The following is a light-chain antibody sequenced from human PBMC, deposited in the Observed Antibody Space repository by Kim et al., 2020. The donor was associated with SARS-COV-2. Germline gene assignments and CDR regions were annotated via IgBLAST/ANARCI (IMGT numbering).Light chain of an antibody. CDR1: QSVLYSSNNKNY. J-gene: IGKJ2*01. Sequence: DIVMTQSPDSLSVSLGERATIHCKSSQSVLYSSNNKNYLSWFQQKPGQPPKLLFYWASTRESGVPDRFSGSGSGTDFTLTISSLQAEDVAIYYCQQYYGTPYTFGQGTKLEI. CDR3: QQYYGTPYT. V-gene: IGKV4-1*01. CDR2: WAS.